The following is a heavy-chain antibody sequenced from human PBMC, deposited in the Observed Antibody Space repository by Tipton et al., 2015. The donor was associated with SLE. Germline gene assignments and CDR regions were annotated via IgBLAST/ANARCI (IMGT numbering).Heavy chain of an antibody. Sequence: TLSLTCTVSGGSISSSSYYWGWIRQPPGKGLEWIGSIYYSGSTYYNPSLKSRVTISVDTSKNQFSLKLSSVTAADTAVYYCARVVTISYYYMDVWGKGTTVTVSS. CDR3: ARVVTISYYYMDV. D-gene: IGHD1-14*01. V-gene: IGHV4-39*01. CDR2: IYYSGST. J-gene: IGHJ6*03. CDR1: GGSISSSSYY.